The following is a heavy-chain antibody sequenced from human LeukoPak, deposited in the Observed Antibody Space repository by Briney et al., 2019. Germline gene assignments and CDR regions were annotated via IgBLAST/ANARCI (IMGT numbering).Heavy chain of an antibody. CDR3: ASNLGEAYFDY. CDR1: VGSFSGYY. V-gene: IGHV4-34*01. Sequence: SETLSLTCAVYVGSFSGYYWSWIRQPPGKGLEWIGEINHSGSTNYNPSLKSRVTISVDTSKNQFSLKLSSVTAADTAVYYCASNLGEAYFDYWGQGTLVTVSS. CDR2: INHSGST. J-gene: IGHJ4*02. D-gene: IGHD3-16*01.